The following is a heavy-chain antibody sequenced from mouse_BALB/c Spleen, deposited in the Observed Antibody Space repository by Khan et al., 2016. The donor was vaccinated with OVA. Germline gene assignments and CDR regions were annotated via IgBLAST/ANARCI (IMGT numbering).Heavy chain of an antibody. CDR3: ARGYFGNYEFVY. J-gene: IGHJ3*01. Sequence: QVQLQQSGAELVKPGASVKLSCKTSGYTFTSYWIQWVKQRPGQGLGWIGQIFPGTGTTYYNENFKGTATLTVDTSSSTAYMQVSSLTSEDAACYFCARGYFGNYEFVYRGQGTLVTVSP. CDR1: GYTFTSYW. CDR2: IFPGTGTT. V-gene: IGHV1S132*01. D-gene: IGHD2-1*01.